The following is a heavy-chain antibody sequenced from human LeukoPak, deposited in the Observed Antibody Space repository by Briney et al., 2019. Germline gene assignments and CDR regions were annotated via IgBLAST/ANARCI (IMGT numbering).Heavy chain of an antibody. CDR1: GGSFSGYY. V-gene: IGHV4-34*01. CDR3: ARRMGRRFGERYYYYHYMDV. Sequence: SETLSLTCAVYGGSFSGYYWSWIRQPPGKGLEWIGEINHSGSINYNSSLKSRVTISVDTSKNQFSLKLSSVTAADTAVYYCARRMGRRFGERYYYYHYMDVWGKGTTVTISS. J-gene: IGHJ6*03. D-gene: IGHD3-10*01. CDR2: INHSGSI.